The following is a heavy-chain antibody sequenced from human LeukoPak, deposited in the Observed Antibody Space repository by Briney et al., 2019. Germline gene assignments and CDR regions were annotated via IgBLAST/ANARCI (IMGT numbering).Heavy chain of an antibody. Sequence: PGGSLRLSCAASGFTFSSYAMSWARQAPGKGLEWVSAISGSGGSTYYADSVKGRFTISRDNSKNTLYLQMNSLRAEDTAVYYCARDAISSGWSDYWGQGTLVTVSS. CDR2: ISGSGGST. V-gene: IGHV3-23*01. D-gene: IGHD6-19*01. CDR1: GFTFSSYA. CDR3: ARDAISSGWSDY. J-gene: IGHJ4*02.